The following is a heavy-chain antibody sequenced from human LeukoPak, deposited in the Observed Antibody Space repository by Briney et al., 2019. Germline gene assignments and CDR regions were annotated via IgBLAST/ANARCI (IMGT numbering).Heavy chain of an antibody. CDR1: GGSFSGYY. V-gene: IGHV4-34*01. CDR2: INHSGST. J-gene: IGHJ5*02. Sequence: SETLSLTCAVYGGSFSGYYWSWIRQPPGKGLEWIGEINHSGSTNYNPSLKSRVTISVDTSKNQFSLKLSSVTAADTAAYYCARKGVAAARHNWFDPWGQGTLVSVSS. CDR3: ARKGVAAARHNWFDP. D-gene: IGHD6-13*01.